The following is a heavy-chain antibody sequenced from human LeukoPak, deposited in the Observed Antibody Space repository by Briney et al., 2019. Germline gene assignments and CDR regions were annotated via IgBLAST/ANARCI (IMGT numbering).Heavy chain of an antibody. CDR1: GGSISSYY. CDR3: ARGYSSSSGGFD. V-gene: IGHV4-59*01. CDR2: IYYSGST. Sequence: SETLSLTCTVSGGSISSYYWSWIRQPPGKGLEWIGYIYYSGSTNYNPSLKSRVTLSVDTSKNQFSLKLSSVTAADTAVYYCARGYSSSSGGFDWGQGTLVTVSS. D-gene: IGHD6-6*01. J-gene: IGHJ4*02.